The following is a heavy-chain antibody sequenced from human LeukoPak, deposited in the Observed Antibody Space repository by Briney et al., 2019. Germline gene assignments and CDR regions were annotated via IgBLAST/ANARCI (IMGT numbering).Heavy chain of an antibody. V-gene: IGHV4-31*03. CDR3: ARGSPYDYIWGSYRPHFFDY. Sequence: PSETLSLTCTVSGGSISSGGYYWSWLRQHPGKGLEWIVYTYYSGSTYYNPSLNSRVTISVDTSENQFSLKLSSVTAAETAVYYCARGSPYDYIWGSYRPHFFDYWGQGTLVTVSS. CDR1: GGSISSGGYY. J-gene: IGHJ4*02. D-gene: IGHD3-16*02. CDR2: TYYSGST.